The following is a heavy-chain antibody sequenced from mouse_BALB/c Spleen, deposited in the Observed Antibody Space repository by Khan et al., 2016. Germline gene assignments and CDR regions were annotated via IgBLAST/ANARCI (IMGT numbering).Heavy chain of an antibody. CDR3: GRPDRARPGAMNY. J-gene: IGHJ4*01. Sequence: QIQLVQSGPELKKPGETVKISCKASGYTFTNYGMNWVKQAPGKGLKWMGWINTYSGETTYDDDFKGRFAFSLETSASTDYLQINNLKNEDTATYFCGRPDRARPGAMNYWGQGTTVTVSS. D-gene: IGHD3-3*01. CDR2: INTYSGET. CDR1: GYTFTNYG. V-gene: IGHV9-3-1*01.